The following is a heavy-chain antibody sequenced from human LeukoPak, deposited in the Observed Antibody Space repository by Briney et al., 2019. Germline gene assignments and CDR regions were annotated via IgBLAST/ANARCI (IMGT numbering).Heavy chain of an antibody. CDR1: GFTFNNYA. V-gene: IGHV3-74*01. CDR2: INSDGSST. Sequence: GGSLRLSCAASGFTFNNYAMHWVRQAPGKGLVWVSRINSDGSSTTYADSVKGRFTMSRDNAKNTLYLQMNSLRAEDTAVYFCARAYQTLPAGYWGQGTLVTVSS. CDR3: ARAYQTLPAGY. J-gene: IGHJ4*02. D-gene: IGHD2-2*01.